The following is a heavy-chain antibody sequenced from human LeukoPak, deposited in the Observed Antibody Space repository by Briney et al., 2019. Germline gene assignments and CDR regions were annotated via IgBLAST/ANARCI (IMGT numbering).Heavy chain of an antibody. CDR2: IQEDGTGK. V-gene: IGHV3-7*01. CDR1: GFTFRNFW. Sequence: GGSLRLSCAASGFTFRNFWMTWVRQAPGKGLEWVAMIQEDGTGKYYVDSVKGRFTISRDNAKTSLYLQLDSLRAEDTAVYYCARDAGYYRMDVWGKGTTITVSS. D-gene: IGHD3-16*01. J-gene: IGHJ6*03. CDR3: ARDAGYYRMDV.